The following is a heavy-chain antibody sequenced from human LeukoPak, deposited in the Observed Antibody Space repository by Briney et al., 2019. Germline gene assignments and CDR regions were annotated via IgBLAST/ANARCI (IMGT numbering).Heavy chain of an antibody. D-gene: IGHD3-16*01. CDR2: INHSGST. J-gene: IGHJ5*02. Sequence: SETLSLTCAVYGGSFSGYYWSWIRQPPGKGLEWIGEINHSGSTNYNPSLKSRVTISVDTSKNQFSLKLSSVTAADTAVYYCARAAEGGITNWFDPWGQGTLVTVSS. V-gene: IGHV4-34*01. CDR3: ARAAEGGITNWFDP. CDR1: GGSFSGYY.